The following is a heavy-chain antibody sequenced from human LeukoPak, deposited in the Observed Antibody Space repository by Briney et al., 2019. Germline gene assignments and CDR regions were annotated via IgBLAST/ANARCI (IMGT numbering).Heavy chain of an antibody. Sequence: SETLSLTCTVSGGSISSSSYYWGWIRQPPGKGLEWIGSIYYSGSTYYNPSLKSRVTISVDTSKNQFSLKLSSVTAADTAVYYCARGVLNYYDSSGPWFDPWGQGTLVTVSS. D-gene: IGHD3-22*01. CDR1: GGSISSSSYY. V-gene: IGHV4-39*07. CDR2: IYYSGST. J-gene: IGHJ5*02. CDR3: ARGVLNYYDSSGPWFDP.